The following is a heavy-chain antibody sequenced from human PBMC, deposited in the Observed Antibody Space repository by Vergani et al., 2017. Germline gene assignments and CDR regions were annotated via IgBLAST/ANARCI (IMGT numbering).Heavy chain of an antibody. CDR2: IIPIFGTA. CDR3: ARSVGGRPYCGGDWDSPKIDD. J-gene: IGHJ4*02. V-gene: IGHV1-69*01. D-gene: IGHD2-21*02. CDR1: GGTFSSYA. Sequence: QVQLVQSGAEVKKPGSSVKVSCKASGGTFSSYAISWVRQAPGQGLEWMGGIIPIFGTANYAQKFQGRVTITADESTSTAYMELSSLRSEDTAVYYCARSVGGRPYCGGDWDSPKIDDWGQGTLVTVSS.